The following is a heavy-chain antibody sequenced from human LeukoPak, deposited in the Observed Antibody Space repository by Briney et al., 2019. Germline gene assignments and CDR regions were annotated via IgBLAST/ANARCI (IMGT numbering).Heavy chain of an antibody. J-gene: IGHJ4*02. CDR2: IKNKADAGTA. CDR1: GFTFSNAW. D-gene: IGHD4-11*01. V-gene: IGHV3-15*01. CDR3: TTEGLPGSFDY. Sequence: GGSLRLSCAASGFTFSNAWMSWVRQAPGKGLGWVGRIKNKADAGTAEYAAPVKGRFTISRDDSKNTVYLQMNSLETEDTAMYYCTTEGLPGSFDYWGQGTLVTVSS.